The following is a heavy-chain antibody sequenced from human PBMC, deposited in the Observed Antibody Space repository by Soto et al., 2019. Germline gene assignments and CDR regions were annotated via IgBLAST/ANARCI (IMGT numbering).Heavy chain of an antibody. Sequence: SETLSLTCAVSGASIGSGGWWSWVRQPPGKGLEWIAEIFHDGNTNYSPSLKSRVTISVDKSQNQFSLNVYSVTAADTAVYYCARHEGRTGPDQWGQGTLVTVSS. V-gene: IGHV4-4*02. D-gene: IGHD3-9*01. CDR3: ARHEGRTGPDQ. J-gene: IGHJ5*02. CDR2: IFHDGNT. CDR1: GASIGSGGW.